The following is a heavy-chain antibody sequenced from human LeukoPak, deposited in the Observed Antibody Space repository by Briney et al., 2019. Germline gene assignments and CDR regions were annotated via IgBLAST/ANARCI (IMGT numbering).Heavy chain of an antibody. J-gene: IGHJ6*03. D-gene: IGHD6-19*01. CDR1: GGSISSSNW. CDR2: IYHSGST. Sequence: SETLSLTCAVSGGSISSSNWWSWVRQPPGKGLEGIGEIYHSGSTNYNPSLKSRVTISVDKSKNQFSLKLSSVTAAGTAVYYCARDHGIAVAGTTGYYYYYMDVWGKGTTVTVSS. CDR3: ARDHGIAVAGTTGYYYYYMDV. V-gene: IGHV4-4*02.